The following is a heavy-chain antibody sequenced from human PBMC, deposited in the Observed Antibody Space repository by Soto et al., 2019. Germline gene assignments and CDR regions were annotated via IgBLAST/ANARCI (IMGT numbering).Heavy chain of an antibody. CDR2: ISSSSSYI. Sequence: GGSLRLSCAASGFTFSSYSMNWVRQAPGKGLEWVSSISSSSSYIYYADSVKGRFTISRDNAKNSLYLQMNSLRAEDTAVYYCARDRQEVTMVLEDYYGMDVWGQGTTVTVSS. CDR3: ARDRQEVTMVLEDYYGMDV. CDR1: GFTFSSYS. V-gene: IGHV3-21*01. J-gene: IGHJ6*02. D-gene: IGHD3-10*01.